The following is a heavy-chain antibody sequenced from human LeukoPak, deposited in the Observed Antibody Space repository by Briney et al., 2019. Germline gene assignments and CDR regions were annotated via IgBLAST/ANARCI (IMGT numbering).Heavy chain of an antibody. J-gene: IGHJ3*02. CDR2: ISGSGGST. D-gene: IGHD6-13*01. Sequence: GSLRLSCAASGFTFSSYAMSWVRQAPGKGMEWVSAISGSGGSTYYADSVRGRFTISRDNAKNSLYLQMNSLRAEDTAVYYCARDKDAAAGTDAFDIWGQGTMVTVSS. V-gene: IGHV3-23*01. CDR1: GFTFSSYA. CDR3: ARDKDAAAGTDAFDI.